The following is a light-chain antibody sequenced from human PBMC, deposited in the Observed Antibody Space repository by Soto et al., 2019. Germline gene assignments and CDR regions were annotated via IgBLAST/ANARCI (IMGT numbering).Light chain of an antibody. J-gene: IGLJ2*01. CDR3: QVWDSSSDLVV. CDR2: DDN. Sequence: SYELTQAPSVSVAPGQTARITCGGNNIGTKSVHWYQQKPGQAPVPVVYDDNKRPSGIPERFSGSNSGNTATLTISRVEAGDEADYYCQVWDSSSDLVVFGGGTKLTVL. V-gene: IGLV3-21*02. CDR1: NIGTKS.